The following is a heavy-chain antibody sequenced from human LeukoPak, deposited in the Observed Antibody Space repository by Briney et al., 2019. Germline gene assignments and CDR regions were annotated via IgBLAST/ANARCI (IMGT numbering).Heavy chain of an antibody. J-gene: IGHJ4*02. CDR2: IWYDGSNK. V-gene: IGHV3-33*08. Sequence: GGSLRLSCAASGFTFDDYGMSWVRHAPGKGLEWVAVIWYDGSNKYYADSVKGRFTISRDNSKNTLYLQMNSLRAEDTAVYYCARGFSTYYFDYWGQGTLVTVSS. CDR3: ARGFSTYYFDY. CDR1: GFTFDDYG.